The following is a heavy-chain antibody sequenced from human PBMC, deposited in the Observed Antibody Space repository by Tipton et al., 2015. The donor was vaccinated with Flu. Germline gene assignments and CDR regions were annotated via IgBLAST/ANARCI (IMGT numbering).Heavy chain of an antibody. V-gene: IGHV4-59*01. Sequence: TLSLTCTVSGGSISSYYWSWIRQPPGKGLEWIGYIYYSGSTNYNPSLKSRVTISVDTSKNQFSLKLSSVTAADTAVYYCARGRFSIVVVPAASHAFDIWGQGTMITVSS. D-gene: IGHD2-2*01. CDR2: IYYSGST. CDR1: GGSISSYY. J-gene: IGHJ3*02. CDR3: ARGRFSIVVVPAASHAFDI.